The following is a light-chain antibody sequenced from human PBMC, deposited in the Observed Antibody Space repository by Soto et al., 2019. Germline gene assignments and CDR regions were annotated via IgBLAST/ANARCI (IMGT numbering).Light chain of an antibody. J-gene: IGKJ2*01. CDR1: QSVSSN. V-gene: IGKV3-15*01. CDR3: QPYNNWPPYT. Sequence: EIVMTQSPATLSVSPGERATLSCRASQSVSSNLAWYQQKPGQAPRLLIYGASNSATGIPARFSGSGSGTEFTLSISRLQSEDFALYYCQPYNNWPPYTFGQGTKLEIK. CDR2: GAS.